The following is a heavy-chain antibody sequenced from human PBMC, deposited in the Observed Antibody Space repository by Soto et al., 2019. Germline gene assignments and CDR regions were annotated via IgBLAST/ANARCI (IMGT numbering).Heavy chain of an antibody. Sequence: QVPLVESGGGVVQPGGSLRLSCKASGFTFTSYAIHWVRQAPGKGLEWVSVISPDGVNKHSAESVRGRFVISRDNSKNTVHLEMNRLRLDDTAVYFCARRLTTTVSALAYWGQGSLVNVSS. V-gene: IGHV3-30*09. CDR1: GFTFTSYA. J-gene: IGHJ4*02. CDR3: ARRLTTTVSALAY. D-gene: IGHD4-4*01. CDR2: ISPDGVNK.